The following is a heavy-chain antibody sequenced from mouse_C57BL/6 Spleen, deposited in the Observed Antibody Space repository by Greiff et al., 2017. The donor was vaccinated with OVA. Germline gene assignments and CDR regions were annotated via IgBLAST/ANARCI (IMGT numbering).Heavy chain of an antibody. CDR2: IDPSDSYT. CDR1: GYTFTSYW. Sequence: QVQLQQPGAELVMPGASVKLSCKASGYTFTSYWMHWVKQRPGQGLEWIGEIDPSDSYTNYNQKFKGKSTLTVDKSSSRAYMQLSSRTSEDAAVYYCARVGGNYVGAMDYWGQGTSVTVSS. CDR3: ARVGGNYVGAMDY. V-gene: IGHV1-69*01. D-gene: IGHD2-1*01. J-gene: IGHJ4*01.